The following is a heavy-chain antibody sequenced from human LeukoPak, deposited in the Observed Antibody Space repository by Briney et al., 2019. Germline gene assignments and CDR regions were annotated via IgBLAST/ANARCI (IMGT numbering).Heavy chain of an antibody. CDR2: INRAGIES. Sequence: GGSLRLSCAASGFTFTDYWMTWVRQVPGKGLEWVANINRAGIESYYVDSVKGRFTISRDNAEKSLYLQMDSLRVDYTAVYYCARVGTWELQRVFDNWGQGTLVTVSS. CDR1: GFTFTDYW. D-gene: IGHD1-26*01. V-gene: IGHV3-7*01. CDR3: ARVGTWELQRVFDN. J-gene: IGHJ4*02.